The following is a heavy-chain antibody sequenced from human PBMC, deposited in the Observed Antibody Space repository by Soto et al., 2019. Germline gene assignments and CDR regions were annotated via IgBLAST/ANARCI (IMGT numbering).Heavy chain of an antibody. V-gene: IGHV3-49*05. CDR2: IRSKAYGGTT. D-gene: IGHD6-19*01. J-gene: IGHJ4*02. Sequence: EVQLVESGGGLVKPGRSLRLSCTASGFTFGDYAMSWFRQAPGKGLEWVGFIRSKAYGGTTEYAASVKGRFTISRDDSKSIAYLQMNSLKTEDTAVYYCTRDLFSGWPYYFDYWGQGTLVTVSS. CDR1: GFTFGDYA. CDR3: TRDLFSGWPYYFDY.